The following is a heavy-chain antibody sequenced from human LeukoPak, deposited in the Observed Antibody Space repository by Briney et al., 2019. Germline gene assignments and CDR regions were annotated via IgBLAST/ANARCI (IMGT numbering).Heavy chain of an antibody. CDR1: GYTFTGYY. J-gene: IGHJ4*02. V-gene: IGHV1-2*06. CDR3: ASPLNYYDSSGETLDY. CDR2: INPNGGGT. Sequence: ASVKVSCKASGYTFTGYYMHWVRQAPGQGLEWMGRINPNGGGTNYAQKFQGRVTMTRDTSISTAYMELSRLRSDDTAVYYCASPLNYYDSSGETLDYWGQGTLVTVSS. D-gene: IGHD3-22*01.